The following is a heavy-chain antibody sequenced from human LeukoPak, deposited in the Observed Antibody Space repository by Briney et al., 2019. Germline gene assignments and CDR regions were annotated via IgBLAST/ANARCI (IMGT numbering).Heavy chain of an antibody. CDR2: VSGSGGNT. V-gene: IGHV3-23*01. Sequence: GGSLRLSCAASGCTFSSYAMSWVRQAPGKGLEWVSGVSGSGGNTYYADSVKGRFTISRDDSKNTLYLQMNSLRAEDTAVYYCAKGHYYDSSGYSTYYFDYWGQGTLVTVSS. CDR3: AKGHYYDSSGYSTYYFDY. J-gene: IGHJ4*02. D-gene: IGHD3-22*01. CDR1: GCTFSSYA.